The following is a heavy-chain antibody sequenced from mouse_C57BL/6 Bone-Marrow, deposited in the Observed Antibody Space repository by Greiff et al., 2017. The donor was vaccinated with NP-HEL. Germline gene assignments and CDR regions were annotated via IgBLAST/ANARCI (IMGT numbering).Heavy chain of an antibody. J-gene: IGHJ2*01. CDR2: IRLKSDNYAT. V-gene: IGHV6-3*01. CDR3: TVYYDYD. CDR1: GFTFSNYW. Sequence: DVKLQESGGGLVQPGGSMKLSCVASGFTFSNYWMNWVRQSPEKGLEWVAQIRLKSDNYATHYAESVKGRFTISRDDSKSSVYLQMNNVRAEDTGIYYCTVYYDYDWGQGTTLTVSS. D-gene: IGHD2-4*01.